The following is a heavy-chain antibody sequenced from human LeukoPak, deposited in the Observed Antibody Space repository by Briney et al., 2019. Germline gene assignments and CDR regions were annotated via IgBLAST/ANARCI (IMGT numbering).Heavy chain of an antibody. D-gene: IGHD5-12*01. J-gene: IGHJ4*02. CDR1: GFTFSSYS. Sequence: PGGSLRLSCAASGFTFSSYSMNWVRQAPGKGLEWVSYISGSSSTRYYADAVKGRFTISRDNAKNSLYLQMNSLRAEDTAVYYCARDGGPVDSEDYWGQGTLVTVSS. CDR3: ARDGGPVDSEDY. V-gene: IGHV3-48*01. CDR2: ISGSSSTR.